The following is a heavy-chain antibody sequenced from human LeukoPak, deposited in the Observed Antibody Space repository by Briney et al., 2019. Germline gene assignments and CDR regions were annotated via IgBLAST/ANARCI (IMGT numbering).Heavy chain of an antibody. CDR3: ARDRSESSGEGWYYYYYYMDV. CDR2: ISSSSSYI. CDR1: GFTFSSYS. Sequence: GGSLRLSCAASGFTFSSYSMNWVRQAPGKGLEWVSSISSSSSYIYYADSVKGRFTISRDNAKNSLYLQMNSLRAEDTAVYYCARDRSESSGEGWYYYYYYMDVWGKGTTVTISS. J-gene: IGHJ6*03. D-gene: IGHD3-10*01. V-gene: IGHV3-21*01.